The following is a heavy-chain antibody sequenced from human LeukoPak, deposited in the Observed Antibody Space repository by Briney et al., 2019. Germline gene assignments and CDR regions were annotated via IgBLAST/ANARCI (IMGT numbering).Heavy chain of an antibody. CDR2: MYYSGSI. CDR3: ARAGQGDLWSGLRYFDY. V-gene: IGHV4-59*01. D-gene: IGHD3-3*01. J-gene: IGHJ4*01. CDR1: GGSIRSYY. Sequence: SETLSLTCTVSGGSIRSYYWSWTRQPPGKGLEWIGYMYYSGSINYNPSLKSRVTISVDTSKNHFSLKLSSVTAADTAVYYCARAGQGDLWSGLRYFDYWGQRTLVTVSS.